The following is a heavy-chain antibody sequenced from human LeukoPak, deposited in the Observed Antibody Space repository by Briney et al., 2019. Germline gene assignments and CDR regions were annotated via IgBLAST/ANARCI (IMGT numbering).Heavy chain of an antibody. Sequence: GGSLRLSCAASKFTLSDFWMSWVRQAPGKGLEWVSYISSSSSTIYYADSVKGRFTISRDNAKNSLYLQMNSLRAEDTAVYYCARDRYGTKPYYFDYWGQGTLVTVSS. J-gene: IGHJ4*02. V-gene: IGHV3-48*04. CDR3: ARDRYGTKPYYFDY. CDR1: KFTLSDFW. CDR2: ISSSSSTI. D-gene: IGHD3-16*02.